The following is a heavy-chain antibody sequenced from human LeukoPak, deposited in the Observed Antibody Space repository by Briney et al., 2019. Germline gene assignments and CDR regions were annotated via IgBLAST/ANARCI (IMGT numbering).Heavy chain of an antibody. CDR2: ISSDGGSK. J-gene: IGHJ3*02. CDR3: ARPSDSSSYLSAFDI. V-gene: IGHV3-30-3*01. D-gene: IGHD3-22*01. Sequence: GGSLRLSCAASGFTFSTYVIHWVRQAPGKGLEWVAVISSDGGSKYYADSVKGRFTISRDNSKNTLHLQMNSLRDEDTAVYYSARPSDSSSYLSAFDIWGQGTMVTISS. CDR1: GFTFSTYV.